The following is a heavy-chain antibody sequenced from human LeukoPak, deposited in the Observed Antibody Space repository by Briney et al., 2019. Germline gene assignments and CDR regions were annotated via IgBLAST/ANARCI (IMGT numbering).Heavy chain of an antibody. Sequence: GGSLRLSCAASGFTFSSSGMHWVRQAPGKGLEWVAFIRYDGSKKYYADSVKGRFTISRDNSKNTLYLQMNSLRAADTAVYYCARDLSVYSSGWTDAFDIWGQGTMVTVSS. CDR2: IRYDGSKK. J-gene: IGHJ3*02. V-gene: IGHV3-30*02. CDR1: GFTFSSSG. CDR3: ARDLSVYSSGWTDAFDI. D-gene: IGHD6-19*01.